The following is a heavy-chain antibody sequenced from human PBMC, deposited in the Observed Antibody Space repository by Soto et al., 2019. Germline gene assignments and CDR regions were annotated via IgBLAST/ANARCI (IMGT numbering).Heavy chain of an antibody. D-gene: IGHD6-13*01. CDR1: GYTFTSYG. J-gene: IGHJ4*02. CDR2: ISAYNGNT. CDR3: ARETSSSCHDY. Sequence: QVQLVQSGAEVKKPGASVKVSCKASGYTFTSYGISWVRQAPGQGLEWMGWISAYNGNTNYAQELQGRGTMTTDPSPSPAYMELRRLRSDGTAVYYCARETSSSCHDYWGQGTLVSVSS. V-gene: IGHV1-18*01.